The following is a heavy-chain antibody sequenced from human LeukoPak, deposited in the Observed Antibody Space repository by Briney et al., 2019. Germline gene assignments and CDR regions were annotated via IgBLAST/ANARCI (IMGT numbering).Heavy chain of an antibody. CDR2: IYYSGST. CDR1: GGSISSGDYY. CDR3: ARKTDDAFDI. V-gene: IGHV4-30-4*08. Sequence: PSETLSLTCTVSGGSISSGDYYWSWIRQPPGKGLEWIGYIYYSGSTYYNPSLKGRVTISVDTSKNQFSLKLSPVTAADTAVYYCARKTDDAFDIWGQGTMVTVSS. J-gene: IGHJ3*02.